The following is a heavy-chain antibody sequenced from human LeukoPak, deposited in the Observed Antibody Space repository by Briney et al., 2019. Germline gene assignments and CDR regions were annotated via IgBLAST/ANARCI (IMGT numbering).Heavy chain of an antibody. V-gene: IGHV3-9*01. D-gene: IGHD3-22*01. CDR1: GFTFDDYA. Sequence: GGSLRLSCAASGFTFDDYAMHWVRQAPGKGLEWASAISWNNNKIGYADSVKGRFTISRDNAKNSLYLQMNSLRAEDTALYYCAKGMFHDSSGYYSQPFDYWGQGTLVTVSS. CDR3: AKGMFHDSSGYYSQPFDY. J-gene: IGHJ4*02. CDR2: ISWNNNKI.